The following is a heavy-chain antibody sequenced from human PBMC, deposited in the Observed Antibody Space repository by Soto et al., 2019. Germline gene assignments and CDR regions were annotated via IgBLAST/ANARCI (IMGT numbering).Heavy chain of an antibody. CDR3: ARGGGIVVVTAPSDH. V-gene: IGHV1-46*01. Sequence: QVQLVQSGAEVKKPGASVKVSCKASGYTFTSYYMNWVRQAPGQGLEWLGIINPSGGYTTYAQRFLGRATMTSDTSTRTVQMELGSLTSEDTDVYYCARGGGIVVVTAPSDHWGQGTLVTVSS. D-gene: IGHD2-21*02. CDR2: INPSGGYT. CDR1: GYTFTSYY. J-gene: IGHJ4*02.